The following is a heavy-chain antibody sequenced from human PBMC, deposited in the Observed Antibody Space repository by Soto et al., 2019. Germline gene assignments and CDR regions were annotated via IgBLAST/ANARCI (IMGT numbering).Heavy chain of an antibody. V-gene: IGHV3-30*03. J-gene: IGHJ4*02. CDR1: GFPFTSYG. Sequence: QVQLVESGGGVVQPGRSLRLSCAAPGFPFTSYGMHWVREGPGKGLEWLAVISYDGSNKFYADSVKGRFTISRDNSKNTLYLQMNSLRPEDTALYYCVGGQFYFDYRGQGTLVIVSS. D-gene: IGHD3-10*01. CDR2: ISYDGSNK. CDR3: VGGQFYFDY.